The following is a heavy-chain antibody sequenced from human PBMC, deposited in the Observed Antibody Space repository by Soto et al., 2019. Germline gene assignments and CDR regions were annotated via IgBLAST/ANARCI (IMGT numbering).Heavy chain of an antibody. V-gene: IGHV3-23*01. J-gene: IGHJ4*02. D-gene: IGHD5-12*01. CDR2: ISDTGGST. CDR3: AKSGSEGGYDYPHFDS. CDR1: GFTFSSYA. Sequence: PGGSLRLSCAASGFTFSSYAMSWVRQAPGKGLEWVSAISDTGGSTYYADSVKGRFTISRDNSKNTLYLQMNSLRAEDTAVYFCAKSGSEGGYDYPHFDSWGQGTLVTVAS.